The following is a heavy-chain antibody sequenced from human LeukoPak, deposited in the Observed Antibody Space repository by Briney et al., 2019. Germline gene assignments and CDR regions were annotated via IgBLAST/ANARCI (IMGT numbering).Heavy chain of an antibody. CDR2: INGDGGST. J-gene: IGHJ4*02. Sequence: GGSLRLSCAASGFTFDDYAMHWVRQAPGKGLEWVSLINGDGGSTYYADSVKGRFTISRDNSKKSLYLQMNSLRTEDTALYYCAKDISPRYNWNYLPHYWGQGTLVTVSP. CDR3: AKDISPRYNWNYLPHY. CDR1: GFTFDDYA. D-gene: IGHD1-7*01. V-gene: IGHV3-43*02.